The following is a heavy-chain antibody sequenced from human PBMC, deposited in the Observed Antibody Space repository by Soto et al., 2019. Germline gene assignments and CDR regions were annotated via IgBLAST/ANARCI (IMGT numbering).Heavy chain of an antibody. Sequence: PSETLSLTCTVSGGSISSYYWSWIRQPPGKGLEWIGYIYYSGSTNYNPSLKSRVTISVDTSKNQFSLKLSSVTAADTAVYYCARTGSGWNFDYWGQETLVTVSS. CDR3: ARTGSGWNFDY. CDR2: IYYSGST. J-gene: IGHJ4*02. D-gene: IGHD6-19*01. CDR1: GGSISSYY. V-gene: IGHV4-59*01.